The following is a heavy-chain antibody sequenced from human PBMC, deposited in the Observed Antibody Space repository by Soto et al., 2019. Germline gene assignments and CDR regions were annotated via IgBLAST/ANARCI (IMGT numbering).Heavy chain of an antibody. Sequence: EVQLVESGGGLVQPGGSLRLSCAASEFTFSGRSVHWVRQAPGKGLVWVSGIDKVGTDSTYADSVKGRFTSSRDNAKNTVYLQMTSLSAEDTAVYYCARGERVYTPPGGFDPWGQGTLVTVSS. CDR2: IDKVGTDS. CDR1: EFTFSGRS. CDR3: ARGERVYTPPGGFDP. D-gene: IGHD2-15*01. J-gene: IGHJ5*02. V-gene: IGHV3-74*01.